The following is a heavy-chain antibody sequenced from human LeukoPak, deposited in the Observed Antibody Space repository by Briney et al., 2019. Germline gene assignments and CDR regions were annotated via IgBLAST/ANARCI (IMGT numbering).Heavy chain of an antibody. Sequence: PSETLSLTCTVSGGSISSYYWSWIRQPPGRGLEWIGYVYNIGTTNYNPSLKSRVTISPDTPKNQFSLKLTSVTAADTAVYYCARQKRGGGLAGTLGDYYYYYYMDVWGRGTTVTVSS. CDR3: ARQKRGGGLAGTLGDYYYYYYMDV. J-gene: IGHJ6*03. CDR2: VYNIGTT. V-gene: IGHV4-59*01. D-gene: IGHD1-20*01. CDR1: GGSISSYY.